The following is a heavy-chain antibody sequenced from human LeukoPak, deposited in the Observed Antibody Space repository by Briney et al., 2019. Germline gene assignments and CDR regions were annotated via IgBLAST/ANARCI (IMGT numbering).Heavy chain of an antibody. CDR2: ISGSGGST. Sequence: GGSLRLSCAASGFTFSSYAMSWVRQAPGKGLEWVSAISGSGGSTYYADSVKGRFTISRDNAKNSLYLQMNSLRAEDTAVYYCARARDYDYVWGSYRLVPPADYWGQGTLVTVSS. J-gene: IGHJ4*02. CDR3: ARARDYDYVWGSYRLVPPADY. V-gene: IGHV3-23*01. CDR1: GFTFSSYA. D-gene: IGHD3-16*02.